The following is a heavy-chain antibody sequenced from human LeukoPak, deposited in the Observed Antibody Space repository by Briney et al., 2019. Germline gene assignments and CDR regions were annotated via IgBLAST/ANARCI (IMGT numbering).Heavy chain of an antibody. J-gene: IGHJ5*02. CDR2: IKSKTDGGTT. CDR3: TTDIWFGELFPPT. CDR1: GFTFSNAW. V-gene: IGHV3-15*01. Sequence: PGGPLRLSCAASGFTFSNAWMSWVRQAPGKGLEWVGRIKSKTDGGTTDYAAPVKGRFTISRDDSKNTLYLQMNSLKTEDTAVYYCTTDIWFGELFPPTWGQGTLVTVSS. D-gene: IGHD3-10*01.